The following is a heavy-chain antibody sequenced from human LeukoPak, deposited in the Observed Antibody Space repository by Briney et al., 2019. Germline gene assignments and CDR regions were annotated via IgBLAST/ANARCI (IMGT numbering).Heavy chain of an antibody. CDR2: ISFDGRNR. V-gene: IGHV3-30*04. J-gene: IGHJ4*02. CDR1: GFTFSSYA. Sequence: GRSLRLSCAASGFTFSSYAMHWVRQAPGKGLEWVVLISFDGRNRYYADSVKGRFTISRDNSKNTLYVQMNSLRAEDTAVYYCVRPRGIAAAGIFGAFDYWGQGILVTVSS. CDR3: VRPRGIAAAGIFGAFDY. D-gene: IGHD6-13*01.